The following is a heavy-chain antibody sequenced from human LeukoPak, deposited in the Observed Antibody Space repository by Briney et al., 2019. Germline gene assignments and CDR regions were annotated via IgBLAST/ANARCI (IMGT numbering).Heavy chain of an antibody. D-gene: IGHD4-17*01. V-gene: IGHV1-3*01. J-gene: IGHJ4*02. CDR1: GYTFTSYA. CDR2: INAGNGNT. CDR3: ARDPGDYWARGAYFDY. Sequence: GASVKVSCKDSGYTFTSYAMHWVRQAPGQRLEWMGWINAGNGNTKYSQKFQGRVTITRDTSTSTAYMELRSLRSDDTAVYYCARDPGDYWARGAYFDYWGQGTLVTVSS.